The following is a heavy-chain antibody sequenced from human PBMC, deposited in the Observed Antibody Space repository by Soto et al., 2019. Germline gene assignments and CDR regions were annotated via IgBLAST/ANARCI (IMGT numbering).Heavy chain of an antibody. J-gene: IGHJ4*02. V-gene: IGHV3-7*05. Sequence: EVHLVESGGGLVQSWGSLRLSCAASGFTFSNHWMTWVRQAPGKGLEWVASVKQDGSEIYYGDSVKGRFTISRDNAKNTLFVQLNSLRAEDTAMYYCARAPGIISGWYYFDYWGQGTLVTVSS. CDR2: VKQDGSEI. D-gene: IGHD6-19*01. CDR3: ARAPGIISGWYYFDY. CDR1: GFTFSNHW.